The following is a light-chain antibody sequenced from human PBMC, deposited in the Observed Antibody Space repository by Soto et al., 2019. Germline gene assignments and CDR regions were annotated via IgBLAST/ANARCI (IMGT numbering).Light chain of an antibody. CDR2: RAS. Sequence: DIQLTQSPSTLSASVGDRVTITCRASQSLSDWLAWYQQIPGTAPKLLIYRASSLEGGVLSRFSGSGSGTEFTLTISSLQPDDFATYYCQQYDTYPLTFGGGTKVEIK. J-gene: IGKJ4*01. CDR3: QQYDTYPLT. CDR1: QSLSDW. V-gene: IGKV1-5*03.